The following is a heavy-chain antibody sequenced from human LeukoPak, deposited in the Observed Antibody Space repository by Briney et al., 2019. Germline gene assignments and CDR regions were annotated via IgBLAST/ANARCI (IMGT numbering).Heavy chain of an antibody. CDR1: GGSISSSSYY. CDR3: ARGIAKTSTYYYGSAPSERFDP. CDR2: IYYSGST. D-gene: IGHD3-10*01. V-gene: IGHV4-39*07. J-gene: IGHJ5*02. Sequence: PSETLSLTCTVSGGSISSSSYYWGWIRQPPGKGLEWIGSIYYSGSTYYNPSLKSRVTISVDTSKNQFSLKLSSVTAADTAVYYCARGIAKTSTYYYGSAPSERFDPWGQGTLVTVSS.